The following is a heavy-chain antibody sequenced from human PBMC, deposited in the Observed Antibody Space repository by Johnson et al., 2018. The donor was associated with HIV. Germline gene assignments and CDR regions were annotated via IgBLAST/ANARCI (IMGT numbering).Heavy chain of an antibody. J-gene: IGHJ3*02. CDR1: GFIFSDYY. Sequence: QVQLMESGGGLVKPGGSLRLSCAASGFIFSDYYMNWIRQAPGKGLEWVSYITGSGTTIYYADSVRGRFTISRDNAKNSLYLQMNSLRAEDSGVYYCARDRPRYSGYVEYAFDIWGQGTMVTVSS. CDR2: ITGSGTTI. V-gene: IGHV3-11*04. CDR3: ARDRPRYSGYVEYAFDI. D-gene: IGHD5-12*01.